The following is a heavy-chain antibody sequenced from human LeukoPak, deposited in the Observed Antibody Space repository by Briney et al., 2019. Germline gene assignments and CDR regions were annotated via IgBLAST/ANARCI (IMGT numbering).Heavy chain of an antibody. Sequence: SETLSLTCAVYGGSFSPYYWSWIRQPPGKGLEWIGEINHSGSTKYNPSLKSRVTISVDTSKNQFSLRLSSVTAADTAVYYCARGGFYCGGDCYVDYWGQGTLVTVSS. CDR2: INHSGST. J-gene: IGHJ4*02. V-gene: IGHV4-34*01. D-gene: IGHD2-21*02. CDR3: ARGGFYCGGDCYVDY. CDR1: GGSFSPYY.